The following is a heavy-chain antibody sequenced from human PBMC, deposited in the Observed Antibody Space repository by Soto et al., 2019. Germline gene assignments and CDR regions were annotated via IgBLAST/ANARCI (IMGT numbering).Heavy chain of an antibody. V-gene: IGHV4-34*01. Sequence: PSETLSLTCAVYGGSFSGYYWSWIRQPPGKGLEWIGEINHSGSTNYNPSLKSRVTISVDTSKNQFSLKLSSVTAADTAVYYCARGGYCSGGSCRNRKCFQHWGQGTLVNAPQ. CDR2: INHSGST. CDR3: ARGGYCSGGSCRNRKCFQH. D-gene: IGHD2-15*01. CDR1: GGSFSGYY. J-gene: IGHJ1*01.